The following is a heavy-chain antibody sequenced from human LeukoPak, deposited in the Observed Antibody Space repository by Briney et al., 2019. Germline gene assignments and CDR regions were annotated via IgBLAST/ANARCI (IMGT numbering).Heavy chain of an antibody. CDR2: ISSKGGNK. D-gene: IGHD2-2*01. J-gene: IGHJ4*02. CDR1: GFTFDDHA. CDR3: AKDGAKYCSSTSCSYYFDY. V-gene: IGHV3-9*01. Sequence: GGSLRLSCAASGFTFDDHAMHWVRQVPGKGLEWVSGISSKGGNKAYADSVKGRFTISRDNAKNLVHLQMNSLRAEDTAVYYCAKDGAKYCSSTSCSYYFDYWGQGTLVTVSS.